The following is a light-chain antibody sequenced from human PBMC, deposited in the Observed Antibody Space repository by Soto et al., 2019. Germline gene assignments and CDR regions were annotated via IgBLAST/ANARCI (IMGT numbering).Light chain of an antibody. CDR1: QRFSSY. J-gene: IGKJ5*01. CDR2: DAS. Sequence: EIVLTQSPATLSLSPGERATLSCRASQRFSSYLAWYQQKPGQAPRLLIYDASKRATGIPARFSGRGSGTDFTLTSSSLEPEDFAVYYCQQRSNWPPVITFGQGTRLEIK. V-gene: IGKV3-11*01. CDR3: QQRSNWPPVIT.